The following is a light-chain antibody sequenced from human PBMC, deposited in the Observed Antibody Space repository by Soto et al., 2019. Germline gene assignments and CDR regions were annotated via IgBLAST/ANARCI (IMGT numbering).Light chain of an antibody. CDR3: QQYGSSGT. V-gene: IGKV3-20*01. J-gene: IGKJ1*01. CDR1: QSVSNNY. CDR2: GAS. Sequence: EIGLPQSPCTLSLSPGERSTLSCMASQSVSNNYLAWYQQKPGQAPRLLIYGASNRATGIPDRFSGSGSGTDFTLTISRLEPEDFAVYYCQQYGSSGTFGQGTKVDIK.